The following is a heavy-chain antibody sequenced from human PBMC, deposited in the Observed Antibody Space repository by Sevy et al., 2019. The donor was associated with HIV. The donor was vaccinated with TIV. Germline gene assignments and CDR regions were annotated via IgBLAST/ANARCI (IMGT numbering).Heavy chain of an antibody. CDR1: GFTFSSYG. Sequence: GSLRLSCAASGFTFSSYGMHWVRQAPGKGLEWVAVISYDGSNKYYADSVKGRFTISRDNSKNTLYLQMNSLRAEDTAVYYCAKDSTVFDYYYGMDVWGQGTTVTVSS. V-gene: IGHV3-30*18. CDR3: AKDSTVFDYYYGMDV. J-gene: IGHJ6*02. D-gene: IGHD4-17*01. CDR2: ISYDGSNK.